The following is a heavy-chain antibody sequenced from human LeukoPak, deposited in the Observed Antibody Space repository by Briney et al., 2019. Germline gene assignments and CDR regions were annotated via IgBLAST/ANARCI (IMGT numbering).Heavy chain of an antibody. D-gene: IGHD3-22*01. CDR3: ARLTDSSGFARNDY. CDR2: ISGYNGDT. Sequence: ASVKVSCKASGYTFISYDITWGRQAPGQGLGWLGRISGYNGDTKYAQKIEGRVTMTTDASTSTAYLEVRSLRSDDTAMYYCARLTDSSGFARNDYWGQGTLVTVSS. J-gene: IGHJ4*02. CDR1: GYTFISYD. V-gene: IGHV1-18*01.